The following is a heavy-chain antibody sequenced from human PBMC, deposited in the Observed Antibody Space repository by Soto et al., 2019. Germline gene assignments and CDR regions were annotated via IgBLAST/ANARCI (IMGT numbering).Heavy chain of an antibody. CDR2: ISGSGGST. CDR3: AKVSSGWNYFDY. CDR1: GFTFSSYA. Sequence: GGSLGLSCAASGFTFSSYAMSWVRQAPGKGLEWVSAISGSGGSTYYADSVKGRFTISRDNSKNTLYLQMNSLRAEDTAVYYCAKVSSGWNYFDYWGQGTLVTVSS. J-gene: IGHJ4*02. V-gene: IGHV3-23*01. D-gene: IGHD6-19*01.